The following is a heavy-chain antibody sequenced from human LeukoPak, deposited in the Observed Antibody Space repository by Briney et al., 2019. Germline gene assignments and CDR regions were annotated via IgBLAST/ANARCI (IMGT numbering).Heavy chain of an antibody. D-gene: IGHD4-17*01. CDR3: AGTYGDYGWGDAFDI. J-gene: IGHJ3*02. Sequence: SETLSLTCSVSGYSVSSGYYWGWIRQPPGKGLEWIGSIYHSGSTYYNPSLKSRVTVSVDTSKNQFSLKLSSVTAADTAVYYCAGTYGDYGWGDAFDIWGQGTMVTVSS. CDR1: GYSVSSGYY. V-gene: IGHV4-38-2*02. CDR2: IYHSGST.